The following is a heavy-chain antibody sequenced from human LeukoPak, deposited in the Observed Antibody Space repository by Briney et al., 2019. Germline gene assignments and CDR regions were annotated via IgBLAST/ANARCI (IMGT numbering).Heavy chain of an antibody. V-gene: IGHV1-8*02. D-gene: IGHD3-9*01. CDR3: ATVYYDILTGYPRPYYFDY. J-gene: IGHJ4*02. Sequence: ASVKVSCKASGYTFAGYYMHWVRQAPGQGLEWMGWINPNSGNTGYAQKFQGRVTMTRNTSISTAYMELSSLRSEDTAVYYCATVYYDILTGYPRPYYFDYWGQGTLVTVSS. CDR2: INPNSGNT. CDR1: GYTFAGYY.